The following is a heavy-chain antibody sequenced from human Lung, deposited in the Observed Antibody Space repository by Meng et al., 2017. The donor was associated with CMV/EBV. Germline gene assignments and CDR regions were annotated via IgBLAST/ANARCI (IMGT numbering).Heavy chain of an antibody. CDR3: LRRSGGSV. CDR1: GDSITNHNW. CDR2: IPHRGSS. V-gene: IGHV4-4*02. Sequence: QVQWRDPGPALVKPSETLSLTCAVSGDSITNHNWWAWVRQPPGKGLEWIGEIPHRGSSAYNPSLKSRVSMSIDKSKNQFSLKLTSVTAADTAVYHCLRRSGGSVWGQGTLVTVSS. D-gene: IGHD3-10*01. J-gene: IGHJ1*01.